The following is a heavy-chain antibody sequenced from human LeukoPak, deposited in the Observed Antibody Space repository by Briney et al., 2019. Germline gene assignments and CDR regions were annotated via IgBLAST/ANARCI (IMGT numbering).Heavy chain of an antibody. D-gene: IGHD3-10*01. CDR3: ARDGYYGSGSHTAYFDY. Sequence: PSETLSLTCTVSGGSISSYYWSWIRQPPGKGLEWIGYIYYSGSTNYNPSLKSRVTISVDTSKNQFSLKLSSVTAADTAVYYCARDGYYGSGSHTAYFDYWGQGTLVTVAS. V-gene: IGHV4-59*01. J-gene: IGHJ4*02. CDR1: GGSISSYY. CDR2: IYYSGST.